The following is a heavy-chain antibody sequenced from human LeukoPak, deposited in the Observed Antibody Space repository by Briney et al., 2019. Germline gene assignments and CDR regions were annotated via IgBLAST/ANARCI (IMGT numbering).Heavy chain of an antibody. CDR3: ARWVITTYDY. CDR1: GGSFSSGGYY. D-gene: IGHD3-22*01. Sequence: SETLSLTCTVSGGSFSSGGYYWSWIRQHPGKGLEWIGYIYYSGSTYYNPSLKSRVTISVDTSKNQFSLKLSSVTAADTAVYYCARWVITTYDYWGQGTLVTVSS. CDR2: IYYSGST. J-gene: IGHJ4*02. V-gene: IGHV4-31*03.